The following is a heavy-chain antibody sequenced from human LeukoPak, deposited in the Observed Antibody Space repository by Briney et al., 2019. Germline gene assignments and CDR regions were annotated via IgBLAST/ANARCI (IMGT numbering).Heavy chain of an antibody. CDR2: IIPMFRTA. CDR1: GGTFSRSA. D-gene: IGHD3-22*01. CDR3: ARDASIHDSSSYYFLW. Sequence: SVTVSCKASGGTFSRSAVNWVRQAPGQGLEWMGGIIPMFRTANYAQKLRGRVTITADESTSTAYMELNSLRSEDTAVYYCARDASIHDSSSYYFLWWGQGTLVTVSS. V-gene: IGHV1-69*13. J-gene: IGHJ4*02.